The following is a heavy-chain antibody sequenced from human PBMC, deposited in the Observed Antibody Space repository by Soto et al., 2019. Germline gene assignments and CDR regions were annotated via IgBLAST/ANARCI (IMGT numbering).Heavy chain of an antibody. CDR3: ARGANGQLVPGGWFDP. J-gene: IGHJ5*02. D-gene: IGHD6-6*01. Sequence: QVQLVQSGAEVKKPGSSVKVSCKASGGTFSSYAISWVRQAPGQGLEWMGGIIPIFGTANYAQKFQGRVTITADESTSTAYMELSSLRYEDTAVYYCARGANGQLVPGGWFDPWGKGTLVTVSS. CDR1: GGTFSSYA. V-gene: IGHV1-69*01. CDR2: IIPIFGTA.